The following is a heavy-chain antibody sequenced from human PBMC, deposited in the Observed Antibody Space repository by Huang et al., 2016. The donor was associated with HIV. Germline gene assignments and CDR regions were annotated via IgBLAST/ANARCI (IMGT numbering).Heavy chain of an antibody. D-gene: IGHD3-10*01. CDR1: GGSIRSSDYH. CDR2: IYYKGST. J-gene: IGHJ6*03. CDR3: ARHREGPVAYYSGWGSHLNYMDV. Sequence: QLLLQESGPGLVKPSEALALTCAVSGGSIRSSDYHWGWIRQPPGKGLEWIGSIYYKGSTNYSPSLKGRVTVAVDTSKNLFFLNLTSMTAADTAVYYCARHREGPVAYYSGWGSHLNYMDVWGRGRTVVVSS. V-gene: IGHV4-39*01.